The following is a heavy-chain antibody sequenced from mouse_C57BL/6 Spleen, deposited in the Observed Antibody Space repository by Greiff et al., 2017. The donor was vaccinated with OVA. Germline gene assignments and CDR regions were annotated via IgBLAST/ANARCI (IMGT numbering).Heavy chain of an antibody. V-gene: IGHV1-85*01. CDR1: GYTFTSYD. Sequence: VKLQQSGPELVKPGASVKLSCKASGYTFTSYDINWVKQRPGQGLEWIGWIYPRDGSTKYNEKFKGKATLTVDTSSSTAYMELHSLTSEDSAVYFCARPHGSSYGGFAYWGQRTLVTVSA. D-gene: IGHD1-1*01. J-gene: IGHJ3*01. CDR2: IYPRDGST. CDR3: ARPHGSSYGGFAY.